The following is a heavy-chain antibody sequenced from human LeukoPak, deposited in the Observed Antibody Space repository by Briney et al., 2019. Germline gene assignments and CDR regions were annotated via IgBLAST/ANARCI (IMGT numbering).Heavy chain of an antibody. CDR2: IYYSGST. CDR3: ARNPRWYYDSSGYYQKDYYYYYMDV. J-gene: IGHJ6*03. CDR1: GGSISNYYY. V-gene: IGHV4-59*01. Sequence: PSETLSLTCTVSGGSISNYYYWSWLRQPPGKGLELIGYIYYSGSTNHNPSLKSRVTISVDTSKNQFSLKLSSVTAADTAVYYCARNPRWYYDSSGYYQKDYYYYYMDVWGKGTTVTVSS. D-gene: IGHD3-22*01.